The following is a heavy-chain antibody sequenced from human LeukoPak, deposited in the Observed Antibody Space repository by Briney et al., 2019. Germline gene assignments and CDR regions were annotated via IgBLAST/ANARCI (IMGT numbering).Heavy chain of an antibody. CDR3: TTVYSDSSGYYFNYCDY. D-gene: IGHD3-22*01. CDR2: IKSKTDGETT. CDR1: GFTVSNAW. Sequence: GESLKISCAASGFTVSNAWMSWVRQAPGKGLEWVGRIKSKTDGETTDYAAPVKGRFTISGDDSKNTLYLQMNSLKTEDTAVYYCTTVYSDSSGYYFNYCDYWGQGTLVTVST. J-gene: IGHJ4*02. V-gene: IGHV3-15*01.